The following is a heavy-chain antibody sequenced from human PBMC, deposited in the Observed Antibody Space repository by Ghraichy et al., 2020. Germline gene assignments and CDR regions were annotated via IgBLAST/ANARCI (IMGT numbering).Heavy chain of an antibody. CDR1: GFTFSSYA. Sequence: GESLNISCAASGFTFSSYAMSWVRQAPGKGLEWVSAISGSGGSTYYADSVKGRFTISRDNSKNTLYLQMNSLRAEDTAVYYCAKVFYPYWYFDLWGRGTLVTVSS. V-gene: IGHV3-23*01. D-gene: IGHD3-3*01. J-gene: IGHJ2*01. CDR2: ISGSGGST. CDR3: AKVFYPYWYFDL.